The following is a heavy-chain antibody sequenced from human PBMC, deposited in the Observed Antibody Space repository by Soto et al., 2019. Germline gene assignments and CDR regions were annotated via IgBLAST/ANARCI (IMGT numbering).Heavy chain of an antibody. V-gene: IGHV3-21*01. CDR1: GFTFSSYS. Sequence: EVQLVESGGGLVKPGGSLRLSCAASGFTFSSYSFNWVRQAPGKGLEWVSSISSSSSYIYYADSLKGRFTISRDNAKNSLYLQMNSLRAEYTAVYYCARAYCSGGSCYSGDLFAYWGQGTLVTVSS. J-gene: IGHJ4*02. CDR3: ARAYCSGGSCYSGDLFAY. D-gene: IGHD2-15*01. CDR2: ISSSSSYI.